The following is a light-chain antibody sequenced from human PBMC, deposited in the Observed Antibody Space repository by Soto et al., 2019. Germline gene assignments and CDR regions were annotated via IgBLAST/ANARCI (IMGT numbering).Light chain of an antibody. CDR3: AAWDDSLSGDV. V-gene: IGLV1-47*01. J-gene: IGLJ1*01. Sequence: QSVLTQPPSASGTPGQRVTISCSGSSSNIGSNYVYWYQQLPGTAPTLLIYRNNQRPSGVPDRFSGSKSGTSASLAISGLRSEDEADYYCAAWDDSLSGDVFGTGTKLTVL. CDR2: RNN. CDR1: SSNIGSNY.